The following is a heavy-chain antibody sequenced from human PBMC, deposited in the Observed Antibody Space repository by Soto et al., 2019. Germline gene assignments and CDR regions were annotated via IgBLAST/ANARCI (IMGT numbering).Heavy chain of an antibody. D-gene: IGHD4-17*01. Sequence: SVKLACKASGGTFSSYTISWVRQAPGQGLEWMGRIIPILGIANYAQKFQGRVTITADKSTSTAYMELSSLRSEDTAVYYCACEVTTRPVVDVWGKGTTVTVSS. CDR1: GGTFSSYT. CDR2: IIPILGIA. V-gene: IGHV1-69*02. J-gene: IGHJ6*03. CDR3: ACEVTTRPVVDV.